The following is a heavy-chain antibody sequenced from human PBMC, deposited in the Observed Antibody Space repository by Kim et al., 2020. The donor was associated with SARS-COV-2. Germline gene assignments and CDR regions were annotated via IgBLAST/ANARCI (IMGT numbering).Heavy chain of an antibody. J-gene: IGHJ5*02. CDR3: AKDSYYDSTSPIWA. D-gene: IGHD3-22*01. CDR2: ISGSGGST. V-gene: IGHV3-23*01. CDR1: GFTFSSYA. Sequence: GGSLRLSCAASGFTFSSYAMSWVRQAPGKGLEWVSAISGSGGSTYYADSVKGRFTISRDNSKNTLYLQMNSLRAEDTAVYYCAKDSYYDSTSPIWAWGQGTLGTVSP.